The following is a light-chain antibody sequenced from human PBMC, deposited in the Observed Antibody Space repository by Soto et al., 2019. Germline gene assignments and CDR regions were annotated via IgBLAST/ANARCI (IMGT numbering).Light chain of an antibody. CDR1: QTISSW. J-gene: IGKJ1*01. Sequence: DIQRTQSPSTPSGSVGDRVTITCRASQTISSWLAWYQQKPGKAPKLLIYDASSLESGVPQRFSGSGSGTEFTLTISSLQTDDFSTYYCQQYHSYWPFGQGTKVDI. CDR2: DAS. CDR3: QQYHSYWP. V-gene: IGKV1-5*01.